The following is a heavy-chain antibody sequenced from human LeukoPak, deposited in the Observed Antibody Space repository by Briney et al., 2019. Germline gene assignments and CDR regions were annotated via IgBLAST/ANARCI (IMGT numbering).Heavy chain of an antibody. V-gene: IGHV1-46*01. CDR1: GYTFTSYY. J-gene: IGHJ5*02. Sequence: ASVKVSCKASGYTFTSYYMHWVRQAPGQGLEWMGIINPSGGSTSYAQKFQGRVTMTRDTSTSTVYMELSSLRSEDTAVYYCAREGGIAAADEGWFDPWGQGTLVTAS. CDR2: INPSGGST. D-gene: IGHD6-13*01. CDR3: AREGGIAAADEGWFDP.